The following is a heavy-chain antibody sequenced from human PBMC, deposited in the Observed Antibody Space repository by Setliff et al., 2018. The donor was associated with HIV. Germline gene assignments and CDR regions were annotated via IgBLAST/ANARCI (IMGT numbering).Heavy chain of an antibody. CDR1: GGSISSGAYY. CDR3: ARKGNVGGWFDP. D-gene: IGHD3-16*01. V-gene: IGHV4-61*08. CDR2: IYYSGST. Sequence: SETLSLTCTVSGGSISSGAYYWSWIRQHPGKGLEWIGYIYYSGSTDYNPSLKSRVTISVDTSKNQVSLKLSSVTAADTAVYYCARKGNVGGWFDPWGQGTLVTVSS. J-gene: IGHJ5*02.